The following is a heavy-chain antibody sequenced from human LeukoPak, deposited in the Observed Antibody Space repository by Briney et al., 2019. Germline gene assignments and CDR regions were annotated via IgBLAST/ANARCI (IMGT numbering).Heavy chain of an antibody. CDR2: IYYSGST. Sequence: SETLSLTCTVSGGSINSYYWSWIRQPPGKGREGIGYIYYSGSTNYDPSLRRRVTISVDTSKNQFSLKRSSVTAADTAVYYCARGRAGYSSSSAFDIWGQGTMVTVSS. D-gene: IGHD6-13*01. CDR3: ARGRAGYSSSSAFDI. J-gene: IGHJ3*02. CDR1: GGSINSYY. V-gene: IGHV4-59*01.